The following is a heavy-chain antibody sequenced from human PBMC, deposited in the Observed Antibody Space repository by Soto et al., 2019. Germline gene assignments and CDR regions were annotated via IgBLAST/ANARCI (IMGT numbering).Heavy chain of an antibody. D-gene: IGHD6-19*01. J-gene: IGHJ4*02. Sequence: SQTLSLTCAISGDSVSSNGAAWNWIRQSPSRGLEWLGRTYYRSRWYSDYAPSVKSRITVNPDTSQNQFSLQLNSVTPEDTAIYYCAGDPPGFRSAFDFWGQGTLVTVSS. CDR2: TYYRSRWYS. V-gene: IGHV6-1*01. CDR3: AGDPPGFRSAFDF. CDR1: GDSVSSNGAA.